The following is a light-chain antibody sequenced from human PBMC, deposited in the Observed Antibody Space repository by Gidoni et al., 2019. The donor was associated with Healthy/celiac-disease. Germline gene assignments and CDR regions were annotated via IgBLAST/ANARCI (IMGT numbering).Light chain of an antibody. CDR1: QSISSY. CDR2: AAS. Sequence: DIQITPSPASLSASVGDRVTITCRASQSISSYLNWYQQKPGKAPRLLIYAASSLQSGVPSRFSGSGSGTDFTLTISSLQPEDFATYYCQQSYSTLTWTFGQXTKVEIK. CDR3: QQSYSTLTWT. J-gene: IGKJ1*01. V-gene: IGKV1-39*01.